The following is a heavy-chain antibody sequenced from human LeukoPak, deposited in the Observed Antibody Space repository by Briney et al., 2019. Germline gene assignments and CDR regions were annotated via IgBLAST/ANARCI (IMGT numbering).Heavy chain of an antibody. CDR1: GGTFSSYA. V-gene: IGHV1-69*05. Sequence: SVKVSCKASGGTFSSYAISRVRQAPGQGLEWMGRIIPIFGTANYAQKFQGRVTITTDESTSTAYMELSSLRSEDTAVYYCASYPHYGDYYRLDYWGQGTLVTVSS. CDR3: ASYPHYGDYYRLDY. J-gene: IGHJ4*02. CDR2: IIPIFGTA. D-gene: IGHD4-17*01.